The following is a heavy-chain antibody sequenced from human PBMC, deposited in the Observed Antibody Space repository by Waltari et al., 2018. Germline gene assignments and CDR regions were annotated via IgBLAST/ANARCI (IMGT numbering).Heavy chain of an antibody. D-gene: IGHD5-12*01. J-gene: IGHJ4*02. CDR1: GYTFTGYY. CDR2: INPNSGGT. Sequence: QVQLVQSGAEVKKPGASVKVSCKASGYTFTGYYMHWVRQAPGKGLEWMGRINPNSGGTNYAQKFQGRVTMTRDTSISTAYMELSRLRSDDTAVYYCARGARYYSGYDPVDYWGQGTLVTVSS. V-gene: IGHV1-2*06. CDR3: ARGARYYSGYDPVDY.